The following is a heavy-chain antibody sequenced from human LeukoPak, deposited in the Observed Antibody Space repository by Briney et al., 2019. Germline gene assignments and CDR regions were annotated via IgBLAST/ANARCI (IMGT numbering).Heavy chain of an antibody. CDR1: GFTFSSYE. D-gene: IGHD4-17*01. J-gene: IGHJ4*02. CDR2: ISTSSSYI. CDR3: ARRYGDYVGSFEY. V-gene: IGHV3-21*01. Sequence: GGSLRLSCAASGFTFSSYEMNWVRQAPGKGLEWVSSISTSSSYIYYADSVKGRFTISRDNAKNSLYLQMNSLRAEDTAVYYCARRYGDYVGSFEYWGQGTQVTVSS.